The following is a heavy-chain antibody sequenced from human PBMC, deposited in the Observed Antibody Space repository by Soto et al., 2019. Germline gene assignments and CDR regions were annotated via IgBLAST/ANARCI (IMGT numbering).Heavy chain of an antibody. D-gene: IGHD3-3*01. CDR1: GGSISSYY. CDR3: ARRTEITIFPLAKIRGISTREYYYYYYYYMDV. CDR2: IYYSGST. Sequence: PSETLSLTCTVSGGSISSYYWSWIRQPPGKGLEWIGYIYYSGSTNYNPSLKSRVTISVDTSKNQFSLKLSSVTAADTAVYYCARRTEITIFPLAKIRGISTREYYYYYYYYMDVWGKGTTVTVSS. V-gene: IGHV4-59*08. J-gene: IGHJ6*03.